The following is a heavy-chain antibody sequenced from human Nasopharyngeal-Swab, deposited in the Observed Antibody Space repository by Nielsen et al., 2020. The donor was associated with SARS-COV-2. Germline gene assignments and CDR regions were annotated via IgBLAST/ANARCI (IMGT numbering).Heavy chain of an antibody. D-gene: IGHD1-14*01. J-gene: IGHJ4*02. V-gene: IGHV3-21*05. Sequence: LKISCAASGFTFSSYEMNRVRQAPGKGLEWVSYISSSSSEIYDADSLKGRFTISRDNAKNSLYLQMNSLRAIDTSVYYCAREKPGDYWGQGTLVTVSS. CDR1: GFTFSSYE. CDR3: AREKPGDY. CDR2: ISSSSSEI.